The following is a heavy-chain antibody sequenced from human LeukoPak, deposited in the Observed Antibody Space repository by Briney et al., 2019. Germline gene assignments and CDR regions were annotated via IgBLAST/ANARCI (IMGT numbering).Heavy chain of an antibody. CDR1: GLTFSNYA. CDR2: ISKSGDHT. Sequence: GGSLRLSCAVSGLTFSNYAMSWVRQAPGKGLEWVSAISKSGDHTYYAASAKGRFTIYRDNSKNTQYLQMNSLRAEDTAVYYCATSWGPDTSAFRWGRDGMDVWGQGTTVIVS. J-gene: IGHJ6*02. D-gene: IGHD3-16*01. V-gene: IGHV3-23*01. CDR3: ATSWGPDTSAFRWGRDGMDV.